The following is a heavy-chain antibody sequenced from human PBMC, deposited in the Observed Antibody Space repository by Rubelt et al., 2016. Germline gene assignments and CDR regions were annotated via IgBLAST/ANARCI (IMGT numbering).Heavy chain of an antibody. J-gene: IGHJ5*02. CDR3: ARHVNHNGFDP. CDR1: GYIFTYYW. V-gene: IGHV5-51*01. D-gene: IGHD1-14*01. CDR2: TYPNDADT. Sequence: EVQLEQSGAEVKKAGESLKISCKASGYIFTYYWIGWVRQMPGKGLEWMGITYPNDADTRYSPSFEGRVTIPAEKSINTAFLQWGSLKASDTAMYYCARHVNHNGFDPWGQGTLVTVSS.